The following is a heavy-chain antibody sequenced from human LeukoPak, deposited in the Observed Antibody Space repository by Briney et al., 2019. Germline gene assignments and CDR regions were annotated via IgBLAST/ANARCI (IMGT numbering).Heavy chain of an antibody. CDR2: IRYDGSNK. J-gene: IGHJ4*02. D-gene: IGHD1-26*01. Sequence: GGSLRLSCAASAFTFSNYGMHWVRQAPGKGLEWVAFIRYDGSNKYYADSVKGRFTISRDNSKNSLYLQMNSLRAEDTAVYYCTRDDPRVGSTETDWGQGTLVTVSS. CDR3: TRDDPRVGSTETD. V-gene: IGHV3-30*02. CDR1: AFTFSNYG.